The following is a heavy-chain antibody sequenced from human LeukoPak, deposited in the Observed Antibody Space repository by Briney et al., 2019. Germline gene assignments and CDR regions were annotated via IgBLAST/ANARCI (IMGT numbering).Heavy chain of an antibody. CDR3: ARGGVTGAPNWFDP. Sequence: SETLSLTCTVSGGSISSGSYYWSWIRQPAGKGLEWIGRIYTSGSTNYNPSLKSRVTISVDTSKNQFSLKLTSVTAADTAVYYCARGGVTGAPNWFDPWGQGTLVTVSA. J-gene: IGHJ5*02. CDR2: IYTSGST. V-gene: IGHV4-61*02. CDR1: GGSISSGSYY. D-gene: IGHD2-21*02.